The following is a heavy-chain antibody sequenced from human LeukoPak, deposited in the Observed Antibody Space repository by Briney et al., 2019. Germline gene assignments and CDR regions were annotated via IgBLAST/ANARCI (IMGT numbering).Heavy chain of an antibody. CDR1: GYTFTSYD. V-gene: IGHV1-8*01. CDR2: MNPNSGNT. J-gene: IGHJ5*02. Sequence: ASVKVSCKASGYTFTSYDINWVRQATGQGLEWMGWMNPNSGNTGYAQKFQGRVTMTRNTSISTAYMELSSLRSEDTAVYYCARESRERTLLWFGTRNWFDPWGQGTLVTVSS. CDR3: ARESRERTLLWFGTRNWFDP. D-gene: IGHD3-10*01.